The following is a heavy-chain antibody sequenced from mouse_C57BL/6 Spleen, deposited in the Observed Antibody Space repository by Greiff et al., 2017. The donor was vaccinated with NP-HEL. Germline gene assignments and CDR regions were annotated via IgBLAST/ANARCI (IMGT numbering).Heavy chain of an antibody. J-gene: IGHJ3*01. CDR2: ILPGSGST. Sequence: QVQLQQSGAELMKPGASVKLSCKATGYTFTGYWIEWVKQRPGHGLEWIGEILPGSGSTNYNEKFKGKATFTADTSSNTAYMQLSSLTSEDSAIYYCASRVGSTAFPAWFAYWGQGTLVTVSA. V-gene: IGHV1-9*01. CDR3: ASRVGSTAFPAWFAY. D-gene: IGHD3-1*01. CDR1: GYTFTGYW.